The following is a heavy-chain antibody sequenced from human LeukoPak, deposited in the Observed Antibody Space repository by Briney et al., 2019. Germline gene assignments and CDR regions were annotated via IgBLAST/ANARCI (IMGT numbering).Heavy chain of an antibody. V-gene: IGHV3-7*01. Sequence: GSLRLSCAASGFTFSNSWMSWVRQAPGKGLEWVAYIKKTGSETYYVDSVKGRFTITRDNARNSLFLLMNSLRAEDTAVYYCAREDGYCSGGNCYSYFDSWGQGTLVTVSS. J-gene: IGHJ4*02. D-gene: IGHD2-15*01. CDR2: IKKTGSET. CDR1: GFTFSNSW. CDR3: AREDGYCSGGNCYSYFDS.